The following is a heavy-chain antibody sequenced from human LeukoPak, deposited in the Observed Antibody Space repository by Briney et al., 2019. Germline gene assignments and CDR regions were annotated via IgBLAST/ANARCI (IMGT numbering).Heavy chain of an antibody. Sequence: GGSLRLSCAASGFTFSSYSMNCVRLAPGKGLEWVSSISSSSRYMYYADSVKGRFTIASDNTKNSPYLQMNSLRAENTAVYYGARHLGCRSPSCPDDGFDIWGQGTMVTVSS. CDR2: ISSSSRYM. CDR1: GFTFSSYS. D-gene: IGHD2-2*01. CDR3: ARHLGCRSPSCPDDGFDI. V-gene: IGHV3-21*01. J-gene: IGHJ3*02.